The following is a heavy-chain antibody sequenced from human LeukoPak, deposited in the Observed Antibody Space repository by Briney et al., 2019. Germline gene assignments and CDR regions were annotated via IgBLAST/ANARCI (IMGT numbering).Heavy chain of an antibody. CDR1: GGSISSYY. Sequence: SETLSLTFTVSGGSISSYYWSWIRQPPGKGLEWIGYIYYSGSTNYNPSLKSRVTISVDTSKNQFSLKLSSVTAADTAVYYCALTYDFWSGYYGNYMDVWGKGTTVTVSS. J-gene: IGHJ6*03. CDR3: ALTYDFWSGYYGNYMDV. CDR2: IYYSGST. D-gene: IGHD3-3*01. V-gene: IGHV4-59*01.